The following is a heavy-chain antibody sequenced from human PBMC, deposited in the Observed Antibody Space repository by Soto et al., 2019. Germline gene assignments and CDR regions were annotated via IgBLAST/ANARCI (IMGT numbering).Heavy chain of an antibody. Sequence: QVQLVESGGGVVQPGRSLRLSCAASGFTFSSYAMHWVRQAPGKGLEWVAVISYDGSNKYYADSVKGRFSISRDNSKNTLYLQMNSLRAEDTAVYYCAREADITGELLIRVHFDYWGQGTLVTVSS. J-gene: IGHJ4*02. V-gene: IGHV3-30-3*01. CDR1: GFTFSSYA. CDR3: AREADITGELLIRVHFDY. CDR2: ISYDGSNK. D-gene: IGHD3-10*01.